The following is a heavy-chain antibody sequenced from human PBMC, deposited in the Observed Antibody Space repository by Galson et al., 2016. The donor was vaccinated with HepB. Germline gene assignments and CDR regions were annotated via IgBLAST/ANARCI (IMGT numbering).Heavy chain of an antibody. D-gene: IGHD5-24*01. CDR1: GFAFSNSA. CDR2: ISPGRPNT. Sequence: SLRLSCAASGFAFSNSAMGWIRQVPGKGLEWVSTISPGRPNTHYADSVWSRFTISRDDAKDTVFLQMYSLRDEDTAVYYCAVWLQAHFDHWGQGTVVAVSS. V-gene: IGHV3-23*01. CDR3: AVWLQAHFDH. J-gene: IGHJ4*02.